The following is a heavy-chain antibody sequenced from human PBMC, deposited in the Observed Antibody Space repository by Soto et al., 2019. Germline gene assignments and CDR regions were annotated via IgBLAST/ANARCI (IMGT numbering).Heavy chain of an antibody. Sequence: ASVKVSCKTSGHTVSYFGLHWVRQAPGQGLEWLGWINAGTGNRKYSQKFQDRVTITRDASASTTFMELSGLTSEDTAVYYCATDPFYDSTGYYSLYFDQWGPGTLVTVSS. J-gene: IGHJ4*02. D-gene: IGHD3-22*01. CDR1: GHTVSYFG. CDR3: ATDPFYDSTGYYSLYFDQ. CDR2: INAGTGNR. V-gene: IGHV1-3*01.